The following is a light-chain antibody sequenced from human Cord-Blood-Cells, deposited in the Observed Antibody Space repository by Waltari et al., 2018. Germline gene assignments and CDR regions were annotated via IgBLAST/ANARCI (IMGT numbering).Light chain of an antibody. V-gene: IGKV1-39*01. CDR3: QQSYSTPRT. J-gene: IGKJ3*01. CDR2: AAS. Sequence: DLQMTQSPSSLSASVGDRVTIPCRASQSISSYLNWYQQKPGQAPKLLIYAASTLQSGVPSRFSGSGSGTDFTLTISSLQPEDFAAYYCQQSYSTPRTFGPGTKVDIK. CDR1: QSISSY.